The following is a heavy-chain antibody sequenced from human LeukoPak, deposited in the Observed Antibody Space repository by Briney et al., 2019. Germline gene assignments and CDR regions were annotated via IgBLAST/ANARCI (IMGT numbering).Heavy chain of an antibody. J-gene: IGHJ3*01. Sequence: PGGSLRLSCAASGFTFSPYSMNWLRQAPGKGLEWVSSISSSSRYRDYADSVKGRFTISRDNAKNSLYLQMNSPRAEDTVVYYCAREWGGDSAGPDAFYFCGQGTLVTVSS. CDR3: AREWGGDSAGPDAFYF. CDR2: ISSSSRYR. CDR1: GFTFSPYS. D-gene: IGHD2-15*01. V-gene: IGHV3-21*01.